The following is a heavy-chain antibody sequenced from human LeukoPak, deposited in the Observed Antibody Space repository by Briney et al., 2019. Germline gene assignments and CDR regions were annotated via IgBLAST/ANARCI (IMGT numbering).Heavy chain of an antibody. D-gene: IGHD4-23*01. CDR2: IYYSGST. CDR1: GGSISSSSYY. Sequence: SETLSLTCTVSGGSISSSSYYWGWIRQPPGKGLEWIGSIYYSGSTYYNPSLKSRVTISVDTSKNQFSLKLSSVTAADTAVYYCARLGRRGYSGYYYYYYMDVWGKGTTVTVSS. J-gene: IGHJ6*03. CDR3: ARLGRRGYSGYYYYYYMDV. V-gene: IGHV4-39*01.